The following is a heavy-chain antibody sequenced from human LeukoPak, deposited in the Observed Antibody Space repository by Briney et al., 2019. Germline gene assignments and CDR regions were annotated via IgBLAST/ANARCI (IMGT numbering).Heavy chain of an antibody. J-gene: IGHJ6*03. CDR3: ARQNHYYYYMDV. V-gene: IGHV5-51*01. CDR1: GYVFIRHW. CDR2: IHPEDSYS. Sequence: KPGESLKISCKASGYVFIRHWIGWVRQVPGKGLEWMGVIHPEDSYSRYNAAFQGQATLSVDESTSTAYLQLSSLKASDTAIYYCARQNHYYYYMDVWDRGTTVTVSS.